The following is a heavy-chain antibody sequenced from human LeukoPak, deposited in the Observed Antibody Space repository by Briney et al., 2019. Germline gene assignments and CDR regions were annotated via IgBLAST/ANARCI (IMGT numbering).Heavy chain of an antibody. D-gene: IGHD4-17*01. CDR3: ARAPGGENY. CDR1: GFTFSTYW. CDR2: IKEDGSEK. Sequence: PGGSLRLSCAASGFTFSTYWMIWVRQAPGKGLEWVANIKEDGSEKYYVDSVKGRFTISRDNAKNSLYLQMNSLRVEDTAVYYCARAPGGENYGGEGTLVTVSS. J-gene: IGHJ4*02. V-gene: IGHV3-7*01.